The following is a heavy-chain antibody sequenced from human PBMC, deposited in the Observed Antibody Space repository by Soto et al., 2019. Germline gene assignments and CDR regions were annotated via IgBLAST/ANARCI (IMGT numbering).Heavy chain of an antibody. V-gene: IGHV1-18*01. Sequence: ASVKVSCKASVYTFISYGINWVRQAPGQGLEWMGWISVYNGNTKYAQKFQGRVTMTTDTSTSTAYMELRSLRPDDTAVYYCARDLDGSGSYYTDYWGQGTLVTVSS. CDR3: ARDLDGSGSYYTDY. CDR2: ISVYNGNT. D-gene: IGHD3-10*01. CDR1: VYTFISYG. J-gene: IGHJ4*02.